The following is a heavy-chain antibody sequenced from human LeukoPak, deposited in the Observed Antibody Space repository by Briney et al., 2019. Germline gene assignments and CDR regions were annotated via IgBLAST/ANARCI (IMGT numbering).Heavy chain of an antibody. V-gene: IGHV3-7*03. CDR2: IKQDGSEK. Sequence: PGRSLRLSCAASGFTFSSYGVDWVRQAPGKGLEWVANIKQDGSEKYYVDSVKGRFTISRDNAKNSLYLQMNSLRAEDTAVYYCARAMVGATWYYFDYWGQGTLVTVSS. D-gene: IGHD1-26*01. CDR1: GFTFSSYG. J-gene: IGHJ4*02. CDR3: ARAMVGATWYYFDY.